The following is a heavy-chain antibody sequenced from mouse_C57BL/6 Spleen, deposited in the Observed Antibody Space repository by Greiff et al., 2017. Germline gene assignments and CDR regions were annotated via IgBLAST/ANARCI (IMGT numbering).Heavy chain of an antibody. D-gene: IGHD1-3*01. CDR3: ARSDSSWYFDV. Sequence: EVQLQQSGAELVKPGASVKLSCTASGFNIKDYYMHWVKQRTEQGLEWIGRIDPEDGDTKYAPKFQGKATITADTSSNTAYLQLSSLTSEDTAVYYCARSDSSWYFDVWGTGTTVTVSS. V-gene: IGHV14-2*01. CDR1: GFNIKDYY. J-gene: IGHJ1*03. CDR2: IDPEDGDT.